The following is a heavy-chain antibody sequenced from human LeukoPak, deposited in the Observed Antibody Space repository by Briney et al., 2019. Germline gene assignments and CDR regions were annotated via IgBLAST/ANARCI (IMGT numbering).Heavy chain of an antibody. Sequence: ASVKVSCNASGYTFTSYYMHWVRQAPGQGIEWMGIIHPSGGITSYAQKFQGRVTMTRDTSTSTVYMELSSLRSEDTAVYYCTKSLGGYYTFDYWGQGTLVTVSS. V-gene: IGHV1-46*01. CDR3: TKSLGGYYTFDY. J-gene: IGHJ4*02. CDR2: IHPSGGIT. D-gene: IGHD3-22*01. CDR1: GYTFTSYY.